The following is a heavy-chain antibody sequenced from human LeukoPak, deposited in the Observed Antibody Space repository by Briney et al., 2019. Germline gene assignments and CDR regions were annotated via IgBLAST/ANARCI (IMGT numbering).Heavy chain of an antibody. V-gene: IGHV4-31*03. J-gene: IGHJ5*02. CDR2: IYYSGST. Sequence: SETLSLTCTVSGGSISSGGYYWSRIRQHPGKGLEWIGYIYYSGSTYYNPSLKSRVTISVDTSKNQFSLKLSSVTAADTAVYYCARHGQGIYADYYDFWSGYYTWFDPWGQGTLVTVSS. CDR3: ARHGQGIYADYYDFWSGYYTWFDP. CDR1: GGSISSGGYY. D-gene: IGHD3-3*01.